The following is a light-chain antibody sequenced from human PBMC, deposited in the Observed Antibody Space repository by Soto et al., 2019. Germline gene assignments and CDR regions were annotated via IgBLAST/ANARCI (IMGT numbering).Light chain of an antibody. J-gene: IGKJ4*01. CDR2: AAS. CDR3: QQADSFPLT. CDR1: QSISSW. Sequence: DIQMTQSPSTLSASVGARVPITCRASQSISSWLAWYQQKPGKAPKLLIYAASSLQSGVPSRFSGIGSGTDFTLTINSLQPEDFATYYCQQADSFPLTFGGGTKVDI. V-gene: IGKV1-12*01.